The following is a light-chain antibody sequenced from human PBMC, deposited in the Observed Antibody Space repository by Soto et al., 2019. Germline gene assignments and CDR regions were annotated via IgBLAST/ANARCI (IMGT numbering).Light chain of an antibody. J-gene: IGKJ1*01. CDR3: QQRGNWHVT. CDR1: QSVGSY. Sequence: EIVLTQSPATLSLSPGERATLSCRASQSVGSYFAWYQQKTGQAPRLLIYDASNRATVIPARFSGSGSGTDFTLTISSLEPDDFAVYYCQQRGNWHVTFGQGTRVDIK. V-gene: IGKV3-11*01. CDR2: DAS.